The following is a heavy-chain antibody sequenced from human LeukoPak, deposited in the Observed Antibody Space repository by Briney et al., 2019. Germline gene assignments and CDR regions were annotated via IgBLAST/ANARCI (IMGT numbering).Heavy chain of an antibody. CDR2: IYPGDSDT. D-gene: IGHD3-16*01. V-gene: IGHV5-51*01. Sequence: GESLKISCKGSGYSFTTYWIGWVRQMPGKGLEWMGIIYPGDSDTRYSPSFQGQVTMSADKSISTAYLQWSSLKASDTAMYYCARPRGTLYDAFDIWGQGTMVTVSS. CDR1: GYSFTTYW. CDR3: ARPRGTLYDAFDI. J-gene: IGHJ3*02.